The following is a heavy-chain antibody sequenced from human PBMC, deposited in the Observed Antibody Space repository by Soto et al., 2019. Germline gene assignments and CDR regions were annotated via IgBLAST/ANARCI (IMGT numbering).Heavy chain of an antibody. V-gene: IGHV5-10-1*01. CDR3: ARDTYYYDSSGYYQIGWFDP. J-gene: IGHJ5*02. Sequence: GESLKISCKGSGYSFTSYWISWVRQMPGKGLEWMGRIDPSDSYTNYSPSFQGHVTISADKSISTAYLQWSSLKASDTAMYYCARDTYYYDSSGYYQIGWFDPWGQGTLVTVSS. D-gene: IGHD3-22*01. CDR1: GYSFTSYW. CDR2: IDPSDSYT.